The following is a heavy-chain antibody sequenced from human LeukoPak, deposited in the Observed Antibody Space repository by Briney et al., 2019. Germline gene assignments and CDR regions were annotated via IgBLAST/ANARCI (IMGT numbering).Heavy chain of an antibody. Sequence: GGSLRLSCTASGFTFNNYAMSWVRQAPGKGLEWVSATGASGSTTYYADSVKGRFTISRDNSKNTLYLQMSSLRAEDTALYYCARQGGDTTMVRKTLYAFDFWGQGTQVTASS. CDR1: GFTFNNYA. CDR3: ARQGGDTTMVRKTLYAFDF. V-gene: IGHV3-23*01. J-gene: IGHJ3*01. CDR2: TGASGSTT. D-gene: IGHD3-10*01.